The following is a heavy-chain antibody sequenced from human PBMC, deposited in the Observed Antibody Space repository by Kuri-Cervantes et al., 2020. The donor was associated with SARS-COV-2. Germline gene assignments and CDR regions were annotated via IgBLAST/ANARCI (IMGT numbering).Heavy chain of an antibody. V-gene: IGHV3-48*02. D-gene: IGHD3-3*01. J-gene: IGHJ5*02. Sequence: GESLKISCAASGFTFSSYSMNWVRQAPGKGLEWDSYISSSSSTIYYADSVKGRFTISRDNAKNSLYLQMNSLRDEDTAVYYCARDLPYDFWSGYSTGPNWFDPWGQGTLVTVSS. CDR3: ARDLPYDFWSGYSTGPNWFDP. CDR1: GFTFSSYS. CDR2: ISSSSSTI.